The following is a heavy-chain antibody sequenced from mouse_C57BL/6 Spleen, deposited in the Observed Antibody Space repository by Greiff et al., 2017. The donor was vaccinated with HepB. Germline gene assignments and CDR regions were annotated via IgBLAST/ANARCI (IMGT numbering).Heavy chain of an antibody. V-gene: IGHV1-61*01. D-gene: IGHD2-3*01. J-gene: IGHJ2*01. CDR3: ARSSRWLLDY. Sequence: QVQLQQSGAELVRPGSSVKLSCKASGYTFTSYWMDWVKQRPGQGLEWIGNIYPSDSETHYNQKFKDKATLTVDKSSSTAYMQLSSLTSEDSAVYYCARSSRWLLDYWGQGTTLTVSS. CDR1: GYTFTSYW. CDR2: IYPSDSET.